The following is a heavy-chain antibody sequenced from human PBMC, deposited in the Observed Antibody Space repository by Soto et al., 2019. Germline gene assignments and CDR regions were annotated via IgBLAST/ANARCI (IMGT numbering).Heavy chain of an antibody. D-gene: IGHD3-10*01. CDR2: IYHSGTT. J-gene: IGHJ4*02. Sequence: QVQLQESGPGLVKPPGTLSLTCAVSGDSISSSIWWSWVRLPPGKGLEWIGEIYHSGTTNYNPSLKSRVTISVDKSKNQFSLKMSSLTAADTAVYYGARRGDGSGSLDYWGQGTLVIVFS. CDR3: ARRGDGSGSLDY. CDR1: GDSISSSIW. V-gene: IGHV4-4*03.